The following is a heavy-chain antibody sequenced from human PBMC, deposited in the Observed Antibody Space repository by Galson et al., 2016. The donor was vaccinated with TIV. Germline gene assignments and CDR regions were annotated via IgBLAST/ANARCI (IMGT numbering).Heavy chain of an antibody. Sequence: SVKVSCRVSGNSLNELVIHWVRQAPGKGLEWMGGFDPEVAKTVYAQKLQDRVTMAADTSTNTAYMELGSLRFEDTAVYYCATVAWFPGLSLDTWGQGTLVPVSS. CDR2: FDPEVAKT. CDR3: ATVAWFPGLSLDT. J-gene: IGHJ5*02. CDR1: GNSLNELV. V-gene: IGHV1-24*01. D-gene: IGHD3-22*01.